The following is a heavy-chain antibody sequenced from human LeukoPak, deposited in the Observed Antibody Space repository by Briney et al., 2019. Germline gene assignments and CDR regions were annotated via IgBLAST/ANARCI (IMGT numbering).Heavy chain of an antibody. Sequence: GESLKISCAASGFTFSSYSMNWVRQAPGKGLEWVASISTGSSYKYYADLVMGRFTISRDNAENSLYLQMNSLRAEDTAVYFCARDKGGYNYEYYFDSWGQGALVTASS. D-gene: IGHD5-18*01. V-gene: IGHV3-21*01. CDR1: GFTFSSYS. CDR2: ISTGSSYK. J-gene: IGHJ4*02. CDR3: ARDKGGYNYEYYFDS.